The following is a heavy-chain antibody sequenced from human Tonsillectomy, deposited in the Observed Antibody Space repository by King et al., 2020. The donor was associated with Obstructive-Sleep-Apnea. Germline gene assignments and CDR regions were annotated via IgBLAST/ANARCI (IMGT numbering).Heavy chain of an antibody. D-gene: IGHD3-10*01. Sequence: VQLVESGGGLGQPGGSLRLSCASSGFTFRSYAISWVRQAPGKGLEWGASNSGRGDSMYYADSVKGRVTISRDNSNNTPYLQMNSLRAEDTALYYCAKLLWFGTNALDVCGQGTTVTVSS. CDR3: AKLLWFGTNALDV. CDR2: NSGRGDSM. CDR1: GFTFRSYA. V-gene: IGHV3-23*04. J-gene: IGHJ6*02.